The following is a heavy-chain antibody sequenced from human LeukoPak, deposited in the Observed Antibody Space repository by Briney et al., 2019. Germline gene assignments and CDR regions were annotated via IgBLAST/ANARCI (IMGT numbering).Heavy chain of an antibody. D-gene: IGHD1-26*01. V-gene: IGHV4-39*01. CDR1: CASMSTSSHY. CDR2: THYGGNT. CDR3: AGRVGATIWTGMEF. Sequence: PSETLSLTCNVSCASMSTSSHYWGWIRQPPGKGLEWIGSTHYGGNTYYNPSLNSRVTISVDTSKKQFSLKLTSVTAADTAVYDCAGRVGATIWTGMEFWGQGTLVTVSS. J-gene: IGHJ4*02.